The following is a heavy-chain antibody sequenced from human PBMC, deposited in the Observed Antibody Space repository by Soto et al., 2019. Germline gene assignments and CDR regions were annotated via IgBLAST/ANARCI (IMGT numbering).Heavy chain of an antibody. CDR1: GGSISSGGYY. V-gene: IGHV4-31*03. CDR3: ARERNYQNWFDP. D-gene: IGHD4-4*01. CDR2: IYYSGST. Sequence: TLSLTCTVSGGSISSGGYYWSWIRQHPGKGLEWIGYIYYSGSTYYNPSLKSRVTISVDTSKNQFSLKLSSVTAADTAVYYCARERNYQNWFDPWGQGTLVTVSS. J-gene: IGHJ5*02.